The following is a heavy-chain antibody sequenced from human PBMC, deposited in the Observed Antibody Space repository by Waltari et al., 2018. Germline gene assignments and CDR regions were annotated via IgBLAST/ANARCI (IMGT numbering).Heavy chain of an antibody. CDR3: ARHVRVLDLRINAFDI. V-gene: IGHV4-34*01. J-gene: IGHJ3*02. D-gene: IGHD3-10*02. Sequence: QVQLQQWGAGLLKPSETLSLTCAVYGGSFSGYYWSWIRQPPGKGLEWIGEINHSGSTNYNPSLKSRVTISVDTSKNQFSLKLSAVTAADTAVYYCARHVRVLDLRINAFDIWGQGTMVTVSS. CDR2: INHSGST. CDR1: GGSFSGYY.